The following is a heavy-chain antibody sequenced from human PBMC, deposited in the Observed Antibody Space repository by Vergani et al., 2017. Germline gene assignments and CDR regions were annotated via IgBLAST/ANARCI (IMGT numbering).Heavy chain of an antibody. Sequence: QVQLQESGPGLVRPSQTLTLTCTVSGGSISSGSYYWSWFRQPAGKGLEWIGRFYTGGGTSYNPSLKSRVTISVDTSKNQFSLQLSSVTAADTAVYYCAKANPRNSXYDYLYYYHAMDVWDQGTTVTVSS. J-gene: IGHJ6*02. CDR1: GGSISSGSYY. CDR3: AKANPRNSXYDYLYYYHAMDV. D-gene: IGHD5-12*01. CDR2: FYTGGGT. V-gene: IGHV4-61*02.